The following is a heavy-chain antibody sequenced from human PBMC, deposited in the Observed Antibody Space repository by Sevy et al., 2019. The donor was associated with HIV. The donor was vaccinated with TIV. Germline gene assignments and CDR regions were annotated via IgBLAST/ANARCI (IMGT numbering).Heavy chain of an antibody. CDR3: ATTREYYSDNSGYLDY. CDR2: FDPEDGET. D-gene: IGHD3-22*01. V-gene: IGHV1-24*01. CDR1: GYALTDFP. J-gene: IGHJ4*02. Sequence: ASVKVSCKFSGYALTDFPIHWVRQAPGKGLEWVGRFDPEDGETIYAQKFQGRVTMTEDTSTDTAYMALGSMRSEDTAVYYCATTREYYSDNSGYLDYWGQGTLVTVSS.